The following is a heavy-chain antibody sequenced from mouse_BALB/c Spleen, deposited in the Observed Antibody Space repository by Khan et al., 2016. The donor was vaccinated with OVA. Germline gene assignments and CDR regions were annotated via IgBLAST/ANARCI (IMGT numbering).Heavy chain of an antibody. V-gene: IGHV1S136*01. Sequence: VQLQQSGPELVKPGASVKMSCKASGYTFTSYVIHWVKQKPGQGLEWIGYIYPYNDDTKSNEKFKGKATLTSDKSSSPAYMELRSLTSEDSAVYYCARNYRYDVYFDYWGQGTTLTVSS. CDR3: ARNYRYDVYFDY. CDR1: GYTFTSYV. CDR2: IYPYNDDT. D-gene: IGHD2-14*01. J-gene: IGHJ2*01.